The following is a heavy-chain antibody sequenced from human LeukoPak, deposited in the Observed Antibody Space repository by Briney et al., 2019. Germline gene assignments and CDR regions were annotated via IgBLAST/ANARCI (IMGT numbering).Heavy chain of an antibody. CDR2: ISYDGSNK. CDR1: GFTFSSYA. D-gene: IGHD3-10*01. J-gene: IGHJ4*02. Sequence: GGSLRLSCAASGFTFSSYAMHWVRQAPGKGLEWVAVISYDGSNKYYADSVKGRFTISRDNAKNSLYLQMNSLRAEDTAVYYCARDPITMVLDYWGQGTLVTVSS. V-gene: IGHV3-30-3*01. CDR3: ARDPITMVLDY.